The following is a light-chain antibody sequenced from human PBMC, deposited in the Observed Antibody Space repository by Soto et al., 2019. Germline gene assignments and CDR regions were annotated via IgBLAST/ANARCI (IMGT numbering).Light chain of an antibody. CDR3: QQYGRSSWT. CDR1: QSVSSSY. J-gene: IGKJ1*01. Sequence: EIVLTQSPGTLSLSPGERATLSCRASQSVSSSYLAWYQQKPGQAPRLLIYGTSSRATAIPDRFSGSGSGTDFTLTISRLEPEYFAVYYCQQYGRSSWTFGQGTKVDI. CDR2: GTS. V-gene: IGKV3-20*01.